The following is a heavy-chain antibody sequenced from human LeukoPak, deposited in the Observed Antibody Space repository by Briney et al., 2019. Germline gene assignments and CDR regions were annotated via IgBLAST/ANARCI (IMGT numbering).Heavy chain of an antibody. J-gene: IGHJ4*02. Sequence: GGSLRLSCAASGFTFSSYSMNWVRQAPGKGLEWVALISFDGSSQYYADSVKGRFTISRDNSKNTLYLQMNSLRAEDTAVYYCAKPPEVGATVGYFDYWGQGTLVTVSS. CDR2: ISFDGSSQ. D-gene: IGHD1-26*01. V-gene: IGHV3-30*18. CDR3: AKPPEVGATVGYFDY. CDR1: GFTFSSYS.